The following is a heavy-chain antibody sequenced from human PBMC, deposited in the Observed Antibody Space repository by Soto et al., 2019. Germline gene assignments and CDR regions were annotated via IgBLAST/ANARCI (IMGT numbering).Heavy chain of an antibody. CDR3: ARFPPLDY. CDR1: GGSISSRGYY. V-gene: IGHV4-31*03. CDR2: IYYSGST. Sequence: SETLSLTCTVSGGSISSRGYYRSWIRQHPGKGLEWIGYIYYSGSTYYNPSLKSRVTISVDTSKNQFSLKLSSVTAADTAVYYCARFPPLDYWGQGTLVTVSS. J-gene: IGHJ4*02.